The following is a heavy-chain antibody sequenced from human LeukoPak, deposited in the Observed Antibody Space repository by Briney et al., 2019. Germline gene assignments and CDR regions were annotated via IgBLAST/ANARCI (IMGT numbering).Heavy chain of an antibody. V-gene: IGHV3-21*01. CDR2: ISSISSYI. CDR1: GFTFSSYS. J-gene: IGHJ5*02. CDR3: ARDQGVTMVRGVIIPNNWFDP. D-gene: IGHD3-10*01. Sequence: GGSLRLSCAASGFTFSSYSMNWVRQAPGKGLEWVSSISSISSYIFYADSVKGRFTISRDNAKNSLYLQMNSLRAEDTAVYYCARDQGVTMVRGVIIPNNWFDPWGQGTLVTVSS.